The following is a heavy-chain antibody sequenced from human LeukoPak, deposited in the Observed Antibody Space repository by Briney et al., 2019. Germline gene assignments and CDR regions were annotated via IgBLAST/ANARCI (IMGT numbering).Heavy chain of an antibody. CDR1: GGSVSSGSYY. CDR2: IYYSGST. J-gene: IGHJ4*02. Sequence: SETLSLTCTVSGGSVSSGSYYWSWIRQPPGKGLEWIGHIYYSGSTNYNPSLKSRVTISVDTSKNQFSLKLSSVTAADTAVYYCARDSDYWGQGTLVTVSS. CDR3: ARDSDY. V-gene: IGHV4-61*01.